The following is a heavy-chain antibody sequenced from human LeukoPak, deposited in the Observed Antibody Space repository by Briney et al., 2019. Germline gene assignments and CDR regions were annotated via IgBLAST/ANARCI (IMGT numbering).Heavy chain of an antibody. V-gene: IGHV3-33*01. D-gene: IGHD6-13*01. CDR2: IWYDGSNK. J-gene: IGHJ4*02. CDR1: GFTFSSYG. CDR3: ARDQGSGIAAAGLDF. Sequence: GGSLRLSCAASGFTFSSYGMHWVRQAPGKGLEWVAVIWYDGSNKYYADSVKGRFNISRDNSKNTLYLQMNRLRAEDTAVYYCARDQGSGIAAAGLDFWGQGTLVTVSS.